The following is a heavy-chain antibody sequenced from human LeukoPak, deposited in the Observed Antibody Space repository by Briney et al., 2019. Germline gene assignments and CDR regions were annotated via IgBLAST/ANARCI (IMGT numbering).Heavy chain of an antibody. V-gene: IGHV4-34*01. CDR1: GVSFSGYY. J-gene: IGHJ6*02. CDR2: INHSGST. D-gene: IGHD5-24*01. CDR3: ARGTRGYGMDV. Sequence: SETLSLTCAVYGVSFSGYYWSWIRQPPGKGLEWIGEINHSGSTNYNPSLKSRVTISVDTSKDQFSLKLSSVTAADTAVYYCARGTRGYGMDVWGQGTTVTVSS.